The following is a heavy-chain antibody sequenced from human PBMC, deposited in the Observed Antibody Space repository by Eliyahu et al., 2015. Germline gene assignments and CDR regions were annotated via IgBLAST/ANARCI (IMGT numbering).Heavy chain of an antibody. D-gene: IGHD5-24*01. CDR1: GFTFSSYA. Sequence: EVQLLXSGGGLVQPGGSLXLSCATSGFTFSSYAMGWVRQAPGKGLEWVSVITVTGGSTYYADSVKGRFTISRDNSKNTLFLQMDSLRAEDTAIYYCAKSEGRDGYKSLDYWGQGCLVTVSS. J-gene: IGHJ4*02. CDR3: AKSEGRDGYKSLDY. V-gene: IGHV3-23*01. CDR2: ITVTGGST.